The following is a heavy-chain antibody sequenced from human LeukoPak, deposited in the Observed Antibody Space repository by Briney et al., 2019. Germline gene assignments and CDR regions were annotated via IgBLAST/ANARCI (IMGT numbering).Heavy chain of an antibody. J-gene: IGHJ6*02. D-gene: IGHD2-15*01. CDR3: ARTVGYCSGGSCYPLMDV. CDR1: GGSISSGGYS. Sequence: SQTLSLTCAVSGGSISSGGYSWSWIRQPPGKGLEWIGYIYHSGSTYYNPSLKSRVTISVDRSKNQFSLKLSSVTAADTAVYYCARTVGYCSGGSCYPLMDVWGQGTTVTVSS. CDR2: IYHSGST. V-gene: IGHV4-30-2*01.